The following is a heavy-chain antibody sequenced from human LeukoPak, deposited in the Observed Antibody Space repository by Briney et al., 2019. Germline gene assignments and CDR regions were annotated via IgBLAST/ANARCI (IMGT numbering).Heavy chain of an antibody. Sequence: SETLSLTCAVYGGSFSGYYCSWIRQPPGKGLEWIGEINHSGSTNYNPSLKSRVTISVDTSKNQFSLKLSSVTAADTAVYYCARGVTIFGVVIYYFDYWGQGTLVTVSS. J-gene: IGHJ4*02. D-gene: IGHD3-3*01. CDR3: ARGVTIFGVVIYYFDY. V-gene: IGHV4-34*01. CDR1: GGSFSGYY. CDR2: INHSGST.